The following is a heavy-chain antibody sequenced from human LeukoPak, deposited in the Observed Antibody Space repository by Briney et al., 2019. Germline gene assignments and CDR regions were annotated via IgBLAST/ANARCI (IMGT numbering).Heavy chain of an antibody. Sequence: GASLRLSCVASGFTFNNYAMSWVRQAPGKGLEWVSGISGSGGSTYYADPVEGRFTISRDNSKNTLFLQMNSLRAEDTAVYYCAKSANTWPYYFDYWGQGTLVTVSS. V-gene: IGHV3-23*01. CDR2: ISGSGGST. CDR3: AKSANTWPYYFDY. CDR1: GFTFNNYA. D-gene: IGHD3-10*01. J-gene: IGHJ4*02.